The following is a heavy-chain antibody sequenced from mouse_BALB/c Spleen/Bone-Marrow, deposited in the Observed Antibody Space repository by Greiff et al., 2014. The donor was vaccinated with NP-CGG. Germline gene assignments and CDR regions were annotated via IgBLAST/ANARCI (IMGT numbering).Heavy chain of an antibody. CDR2: IHYSGST. Sequence: EVQLQQSGPDLVKPSQSLSLTCTVTGYSITSGYSWHWIRQFPENKLEWMGYIHYSGSTNYNPSLKSRISITRDTSKNQFFLQLNSVTTEDTATYYCAREGAYYRYDYAMDYWGQGTSVTVSS. D-gene: IGHD2-14*01. J-gene: IGHJ4*01. CDR1: GYSITSGYS. V-gene: IGHV3-1*02. CDR3: AREGAYYRYDYAMDY.